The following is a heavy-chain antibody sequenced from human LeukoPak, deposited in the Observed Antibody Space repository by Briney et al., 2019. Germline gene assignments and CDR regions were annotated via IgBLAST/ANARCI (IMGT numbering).Heavy chain of an antibody. D-gene: IGHD3-22*01. CDR2: IKSDGST. J-gene: IGHJ1*01. V-gene: IGHV3-74*01. CDR3: ARAPSEIGGYYPEYFRH. Sequence: GGSLRLSCAASGFTFSSFWMHWVRQAPGKGLVWVSRIKSDGSTNYADSVKGRFTISRDNAKNTVSLQMNSLGVEDTGVYYCARAPSEIGGYYPEYFRHWGQGTLVTVSS. CDR1: GFTFSSFW.